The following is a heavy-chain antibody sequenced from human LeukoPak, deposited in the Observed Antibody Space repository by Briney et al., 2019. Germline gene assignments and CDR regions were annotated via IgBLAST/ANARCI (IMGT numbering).Heavy chain of an antibody. Sequence: SETLSLTCTVSGGSISSSSYYWGWSRQPPGKGLEWIGSIYYTGSAYYNPSLKSRVTISVDTSKNQFSPKLSSVTAADTAVYYCARVIYSDTSGYFDSWDQGTLVTVSS. CDR3: ARVIYSDTSGYFDS. V-gene: IGHV4-39*07. CDR1: GGSISSSSYY. CDR2: IYYTGSA. D-gene: IGHD3-22*01. J-gene: IGHJ5*01.